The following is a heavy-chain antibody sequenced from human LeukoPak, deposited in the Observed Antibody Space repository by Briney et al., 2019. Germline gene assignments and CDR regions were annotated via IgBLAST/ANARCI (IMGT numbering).Heavy chain of an antibody. CDR3: ASLGLYAPRTTTYYYMDV. J-gene: IGHJ6*03. CDR1: GYTFTGYY. Sequence: GASVKVSCKASGYTFTGYYMHWVRQAPGQGLEWMGWTNPNSGGTNYAQKFQGRVTMTRDTSISTAYMELSRLRSDDTAVYYCASLGLYAPRTTTYYYMDVWGKGTTVTVSS. CDR2: TNPNSGGT. D-gene: IGHD2-2*02. V-gene: IGHV1-2*02.